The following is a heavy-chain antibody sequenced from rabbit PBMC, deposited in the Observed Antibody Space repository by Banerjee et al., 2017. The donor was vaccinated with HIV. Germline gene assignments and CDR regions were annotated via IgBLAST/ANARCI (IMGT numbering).Heavy chain of an antibody. CDR2: INTDSW. J-gene: IGHJ6*01. V-gene: IGHV1S39*01. CDR1: GFDFSSYYM. D-gene: IGHD1-1*01. CDR3: ARAYASSSAYYLYYGMDL. Sequence: EQLVESGGGLVTLGGSLKLSCKASGFDFSSYYMSWVRQAPGKGLEWIACINTDSWYASWAKGRFTISKTSTTVTLQMTSLTVADTATYFCARAYASSSAYYLYYGMDLWGQGTLVTVS.